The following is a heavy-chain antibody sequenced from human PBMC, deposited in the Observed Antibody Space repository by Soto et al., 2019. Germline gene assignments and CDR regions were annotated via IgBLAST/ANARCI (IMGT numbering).Heavy chain of an antibody. Sequence: EVQLVESGGGLVKPGGSLRLSCAASGFTFSNYNMNWVRQPPGKGLEWVSSITSAGSYIYYPESLKGRVTISRDNAKNSLFLQMNSLRAEDTALYFCARGILGGVRIDYGMDVWGQGTTVTVSS. CDR1: GFTFSNYN. V-gene: IGHV3-21*01. D-gene: IGHD2-8*02. CDR3: ARGILGGVRIDYGMDV. CDR2: ITSAGSYI. J-gene: IGHJ6*02.